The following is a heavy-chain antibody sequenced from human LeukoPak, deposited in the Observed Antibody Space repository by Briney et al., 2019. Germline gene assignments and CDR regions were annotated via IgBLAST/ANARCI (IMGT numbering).Heavy chain of an antibody. CDR2: IYSGGDT. Sequence: QSGGSLRLSCAASGFTVSSNYMGWVRQAPGKGLEWVSVIYSGGDTYYADSVKGRFTISRDNAKNSLYLQMNSLRAEDTAVYYCAGGYSYGPSFDYWGQGTLVTVSS. V-gene: IGHV3-66*01. CDR1: GFTVSSNY. J-gene: IGHJ4*02. D-gene: IGHD5-18*01. CDR3: AGGYSYGPSFDY.